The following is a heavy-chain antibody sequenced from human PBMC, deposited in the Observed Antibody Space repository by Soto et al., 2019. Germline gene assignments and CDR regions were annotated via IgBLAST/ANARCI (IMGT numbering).Heavy chain of an antibody. D-gene: IGHD2-15*01. CDR2: IIPIFGTA. V-gene: IGHV1-69*13. J-gene: IGHJ6*02. CDR3: ARDGVRPYCSGGSCYSSYYYYGMDV. Sequence: SVKVSCKASGGTFSSYAISWVRQAPGQGLEWMGGIIPIFGTANYAQKFQGRVTITADESTSTAYMELSSLRSEDTAVYYCARDGVRPYCSGGSCYSSYYYYGMDVWGQGTTVTVSS. CDR1: GGTFSSYA.